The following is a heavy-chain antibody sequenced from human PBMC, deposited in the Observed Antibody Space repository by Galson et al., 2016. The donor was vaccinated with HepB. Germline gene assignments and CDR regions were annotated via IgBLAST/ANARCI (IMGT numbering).Heavy chain of an antibody. CDR2: IYYTGTT. CDR3: ARGGVSFSDS. CDR1: GGSISTSTYY. J-gene: IGHJ4*02. Sequence: ETLSLTCSVSGGSISTSTYYWVWFRQPPGKGLEWIGSIYYTGTTYYNPSLKSRLTISVDTSKNQFSLKLNSVTAADTAVYYCARGGVSFSDSWGQGTLVTVSS. V-gene: IGHV4-39*01. D-gene: IGHD1-26*01.